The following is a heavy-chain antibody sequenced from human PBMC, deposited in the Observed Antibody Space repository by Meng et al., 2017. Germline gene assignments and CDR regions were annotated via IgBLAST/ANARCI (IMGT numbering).Heavy chain of an antibody. CDR1: GFTFSSYG. Sequence: ELVECGGGVVQPGRSLRLSYAASGFTFSSYGMHWVRQAPGKGLEWVAVIWYDGSNKYYADSVKGRFTISRDNSKNTLYLQMNSLRPEDTAVYYCLDEAPRSDYWGQGSLVTVSS. CDR2: IWYDGSNK. J-gene: IGHJ4*02. D-gene: IGHD1-1*01. CDR3: LDEAPRSDY. V-gene: IGHV3-33*01.